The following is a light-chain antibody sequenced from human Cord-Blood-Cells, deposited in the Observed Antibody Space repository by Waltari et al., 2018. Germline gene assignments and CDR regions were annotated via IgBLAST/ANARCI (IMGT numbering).Light chain of an antibody. CDR2: DVS. CDR3: SSYTSSSTWV. Sequence: QSALTQPASVSGSPGQSITISCTGTSSDVGGYNYVSWYQQHPGKAPKLLIYDVSNRPSGFSNRFSGSKSGNTASLTISGLQAEDEADYYCSSYTSSSTWVFGGGTKLPVL. V-gene: IGLV2-14*03. J-gene: IGLJ3*02. CDR1: SSDVGGYNY.